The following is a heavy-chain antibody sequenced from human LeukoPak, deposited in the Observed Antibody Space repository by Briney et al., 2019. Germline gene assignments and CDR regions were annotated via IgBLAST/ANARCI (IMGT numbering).Heavy chain of an antibody. Sequence: PGGSLRLSCEASGFTFSTHAMNWIRQTPGKELEWLSVISGDVQTTTYASSVKGRFTISRDNSKNTLYMEMNSLRVEDTAIYYGAKDGYYSSANHFARLHFDLWGRGTRVTVSS. J-gene: IGHJ2*01. CDR2: ISGDVQTT. D-gene: IGHD3-3*01. CDR3: AKDGYYSSANHFARLHFDL. V-gene: IGHV3-23*01. CDR1: GFTFSTHA.